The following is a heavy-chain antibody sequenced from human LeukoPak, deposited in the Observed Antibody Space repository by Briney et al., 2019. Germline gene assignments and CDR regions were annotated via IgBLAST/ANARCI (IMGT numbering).Heavy chain of an antibody. D-gene: IGHD1-26*01. Sequence: PGGSLRLFCAASGFTFSSYSMNWVRQAPGKGLEWVSSISSSSSYIYYADSVKGRFTISRDNAKNSLYLQMNSLRAEDTAVYYCARGPVVVGTLGGFDPWGQGTLVTVSS. CDR1: GFTFSSYS. CDR3: ARGPVVVGTLGGFDP. V-gene: IGHV3-21*01. CDR2: ISSSSSYI. J-gene: IGHJ5*02.